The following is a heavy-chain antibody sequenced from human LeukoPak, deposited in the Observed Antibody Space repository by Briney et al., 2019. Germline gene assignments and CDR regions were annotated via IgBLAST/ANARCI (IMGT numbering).Heavy chain of an antibody. CDR2: IRYDGSNK. V-gene: IGHV3-30*02. CDR3: AKAGGNYYYYMDV. CDR1: GFTFSSNG. J-gene: IGHJ6*03. Sequence: GGSLRLSCAASGFTFSSNGMHWVRQAPGKGLEWVAFIRYDGSNKYYADSVKGRFTISRDNSMNTLYLQMNSLRAEDTAVYYCAKAGGNYYYYMDVWGKGTTVTVSS. D-gene: IGHD3-16*01.